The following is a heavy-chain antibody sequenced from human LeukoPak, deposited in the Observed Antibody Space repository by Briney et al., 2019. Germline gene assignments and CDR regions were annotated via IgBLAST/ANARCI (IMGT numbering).Heavy chain of an antibody. CDR1: GFTFTNYA. Sequence: GGSLRLSCAASGFTFTNYALHWVRQAPGKGLEWVSGISWNSGSIGYADSVKGRFTISRDNAKNSLYLQMNSLRAEDTALYYCAKMVGSGPGYDQQNAFDIWGQGTMVTVSS. J-gene: IGHJ3*02. CDR2: ISWNSGSI. CDR3: AKMVGSGPGYDQQNAFDI. D-gene: IGHD3-10*01. V-gene: IGHV3-9*01.